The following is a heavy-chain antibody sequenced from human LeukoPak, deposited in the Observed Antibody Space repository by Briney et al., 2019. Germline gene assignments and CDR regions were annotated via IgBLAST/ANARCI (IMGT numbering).Heavy chain of an antibody. Sequence: PSETLSLTCAVYGGSFSGYYWSWIRQPPGKGLEWIWEINHSGSTNYNPSLKSRVTISVDTSKNQFSLKLSSVTAADTAVYYCARYGRTMIVVARRGWFDPWGQGTLVTVSS. CDR3: ARYGRTMIVVARRGWFDP. V-gene: IGHV4-34*01. D-gene: IGHD3-22*01. CDR1: GGSFSGYY. J-gene: IGHJ5*02. CDR2: INHSGST.